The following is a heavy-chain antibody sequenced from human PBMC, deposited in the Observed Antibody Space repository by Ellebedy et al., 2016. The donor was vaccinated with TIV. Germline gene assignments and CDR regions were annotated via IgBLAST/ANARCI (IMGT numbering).Heavy chain of an antibody. CDR1: GFTFRDYY. CDR3: ARDAYPYAMDV. V-gene: IGHV3-7*03. D-gene: IGHD2-2*02. CDR2: IKQDGSEI. J-gene: IGHJ6*02. Sequence: GESLKISCAASGFTFRDYYLSWARQAPGKGLEWVATIKQDGSEIHYVDSVKGRFTISRDNAKNSLYLQMNSLRVEDTALYYCARDAYPYAMDVWGQGTTVTVSS.